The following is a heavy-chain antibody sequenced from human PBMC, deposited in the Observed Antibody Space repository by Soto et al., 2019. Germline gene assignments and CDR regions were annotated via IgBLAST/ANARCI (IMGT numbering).Heavy chain of an antibody. D-gene: IGHD3-10*01. J-gene: IGHJ5*02. CDR1: GFTVSSNY. Sequence: EVQLVESGGGLVQPGGSLRLSCAASGFTVSSNYMSWVRQAPGKGLEWVSVIYSGGSTYYADSVKGRFTISRDNSKNTLYLQMNSLRAEDTAVYYCAREDTMVRGVCDPLGQGTLVTVSS. CDR3: AREDTMVRGVCDP. CDR2: IYSGGST. V-gene: IGHV3-66*01.